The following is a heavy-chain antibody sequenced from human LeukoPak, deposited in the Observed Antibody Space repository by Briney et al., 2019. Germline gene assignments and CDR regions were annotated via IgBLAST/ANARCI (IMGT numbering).Heavy chain of an antibody. CDR2: ISYTVST. V-gene: IGHV4-59*01. J-gene: IGHJ4*02. Sequence: PSETLSLTCTVSGGSISSYYVSWIRQPPGKGLEWIGYISYTVSTDYNPSLKSRVTISVEMSKNQFSLKVSSVTAADTAVYYCARGSVYFDSWGQGTLVTVPS. CDR3: ARGSVYFDS. CDR1: GGSISSYY.